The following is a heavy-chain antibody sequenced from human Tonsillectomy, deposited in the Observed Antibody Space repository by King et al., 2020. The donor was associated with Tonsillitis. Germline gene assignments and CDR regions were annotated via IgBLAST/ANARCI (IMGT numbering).Heavy chain of an antibody. Sequence: TLKESGPALVKPTQTLTLTCTFSGFSLSTRGMCVSWIRQPPGKALEWLARIDWDDDKYYSTSLKTRLTISEDTSKNQVVLTMTNMDPVDTATYFCARTTSGWQVGFDYWGQGTLVTVSS. J-gene: IGHJ4*02. CDR2: IDWDDDK. CDR1: GFSLSTRGMC. CDR3: ARTTSGWQVGFDY. D-gene: IGHD6-19*01. V-gene: IGHV2-70*11.